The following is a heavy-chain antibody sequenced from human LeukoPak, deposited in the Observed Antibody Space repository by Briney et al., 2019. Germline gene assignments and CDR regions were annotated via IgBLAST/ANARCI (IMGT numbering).Heavy chain of an antibody. J-gene: IGHJ6*02. CDR1: GFTFSSYA. CDR3: VRGMDV. CDR2: ISGSGGST. V-gene: IGHV3-23*01. Sequence: GGSLRLSCAASGFTFSSYAMSWVRQAPGKGLEWVSAISGSGGSTYYADSVKGRFSISRNNAKNSLYLQMNSLRAEDTAVYYCVRGMDVWGQGTTVTVSS.